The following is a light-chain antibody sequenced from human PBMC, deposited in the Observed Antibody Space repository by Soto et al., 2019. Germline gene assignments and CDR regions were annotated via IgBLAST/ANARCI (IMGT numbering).Light chain of an antibody. J-gene: IGKJ5*01. V-gene: IGKV3-15*01. CDR2: GSS. Sequence: EIVMTQSPATLSVSPGERATLSCRASQSVNSGLAWYQQKPGQAPRLLIYGSSTRATGIPARFSGSGSGTEFTLTISSPQSEDFAVYYCQQYKNWTPITFGQGTRLEIK. CDR3: QQYKNWTPIT. CDR1: QSVNSG.